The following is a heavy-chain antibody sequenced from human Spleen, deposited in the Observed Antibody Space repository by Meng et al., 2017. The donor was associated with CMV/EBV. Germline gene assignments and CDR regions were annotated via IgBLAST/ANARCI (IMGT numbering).Heavy chain of an antibody. J-gene: IGHJ6*02. CDR2: ISSSGSTI. CDR1: GFTVSNNY. CDR3: ARDRSYYSYGMDV. V-gene: IGHV3-11*01. Sequence: GESLKISCAASGFTVSNNYISWVRQAPGKGLEWVSYISSSGSTIYYADSVKGRFTISRDNAKNSLYLQMNSLRAEDTAVYYCARDRSYYSYGMDVWGQGTTVTVSS.